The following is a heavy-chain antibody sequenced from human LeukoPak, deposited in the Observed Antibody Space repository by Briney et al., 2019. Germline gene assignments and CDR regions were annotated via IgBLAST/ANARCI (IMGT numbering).Heavy chain of an antibody. CDR1: GFTFSSYS. D-gene: IGHD2-2*01. CDR3: ARLNCSSTSCYLGAFDI. J-gene: IGHJ3*02. V-gene: IGHV3-21*01. Sequence: GGSLRLSCAASGFTFSSYSMNWVRQAPGKGLEWVSSISSSSSYIYYADSVKGRFTISRDNAKNSLYLQMNSLRAEDTAVCYCARLNCSSTSCYLGAFDIWGQGTMVTVSS. CDR2: ISSSSSYI.